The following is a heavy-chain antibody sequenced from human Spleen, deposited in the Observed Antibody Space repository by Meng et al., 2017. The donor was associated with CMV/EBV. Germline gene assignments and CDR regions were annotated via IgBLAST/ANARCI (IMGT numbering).Heavy chain of an antibody. CDR1: GYTFTGYY. D-gene: IGHD3-3*01. J-gene: IGHJ3*02. CDR2: ISAYNGNT. CDR3: ARERTYYDFWSGPEGDAFDI. V-gene: IGHV1-18*04. Sequence: ASVKVSCKASGYTFTGYYMHWVRQAPGQGLEWMGWISAYNGNTNYAQKLQGRVTMTTDTSTSTAYMELRSLRSDDTAVYYCARERTYYDFWSGPEGDAFDIWGQGTMVTVS.